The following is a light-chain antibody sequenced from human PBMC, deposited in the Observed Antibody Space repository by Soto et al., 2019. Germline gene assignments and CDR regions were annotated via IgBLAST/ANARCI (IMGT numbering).Light chain of an antibody. CDR2: GAS. CDR3: QQYNNWPPIT. Sequence: EIVLTQSPVTLSLSPGEGATLSCRAIQSISSSYLAWYQQKPGQAPRLLIYGASTRATGIPARFSGSGSGTEFTLTISILQSEDFAVYYCQQYNNWPPITFGQGTRLEIK. J-gene: IGKJ5*01. CDR1: QSISSSY. V-gene: IGKV3-15*01.